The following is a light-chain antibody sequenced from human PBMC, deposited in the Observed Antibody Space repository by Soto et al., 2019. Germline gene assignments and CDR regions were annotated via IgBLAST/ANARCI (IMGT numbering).Light chain of an antibody. J-gene: IGKJ4*01. Sequence: ENVLTQSPATLSLFPGERATLSCRASQSVNNYLAWYQQKPGQAPRLLIYDASSRATDIPARFSGSGSGTDFTLTISSLEPEDFATYYCHQRSNWPLTFGGGTKVEIK. CDR3: HQRSNWPLT. CDR1: QSVNNY. CDR2: DAS. V-gene: IGKV3-11*01.